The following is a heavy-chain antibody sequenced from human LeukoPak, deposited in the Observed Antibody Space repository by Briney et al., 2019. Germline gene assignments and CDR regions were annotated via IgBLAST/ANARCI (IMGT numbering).Heavy chain of an antibody. CDR2: IYYSGST. CDR1: GGSISSYY. CDR3: ARDGAGYSMGDAFDI. J-gene: IGHJ3*02. Sequence: SETLFLTCTVSGGSISSYYWSWIRQPPGKGLEWIGYIYYSGSTNYNPSLKSRVTISVDTSKNQFSLKLSSVTAADTAVYYCARDGAGYSMGDAFDIWGQGTMVTVSS. D-gene: IGHD6-13*01. V-gene: IGHV4-59*01.